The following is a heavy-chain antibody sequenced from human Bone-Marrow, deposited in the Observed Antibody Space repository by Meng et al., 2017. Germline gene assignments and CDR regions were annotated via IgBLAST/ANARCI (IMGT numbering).Heavy chain of an antibody. Sequence: GESLKISCTASGFTFGDYAMSWFRQAPGKGLEWVGFIRSKAYGGTTEYAASVKGRFTISRDDSKSIAYLQMNSLKTEDTAVYYCTRYGPAPPWIQLWLSVNYYYYYGMDVWGQGTTVTVSS. J-gene: IGHJ6*02. V-gene: IGHV3-49*03. CDR2: IRSKAYGGTT. CDR3: TRYGPAPPWIQLWLSVNYYYYYGMDV. D-gene: IGHD5-18*01. CDR1: GFTFGDYA.